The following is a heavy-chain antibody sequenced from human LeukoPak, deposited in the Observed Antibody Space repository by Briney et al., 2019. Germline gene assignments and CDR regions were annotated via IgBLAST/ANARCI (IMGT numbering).Heavy chain of an antibody. CDR1: GFTVSGNY. CDR3: ARFSGSYWGGYYFDY. CDR2: IYIDGTT. D-gene: IGHD1-26*01. V-gene: IGHV3-53*01. J-gene: IGHJ4*02. Sequence: GGSLRLSCAASGFTVSGNYMNWVRQAPGKGLEWVSIIYIDGTTHYADSVKGRFTISRDNAKNSLYLQMNSLRAEDTAVYYCARFSGSYWGGYYFDYWGQGTLVTVSS.